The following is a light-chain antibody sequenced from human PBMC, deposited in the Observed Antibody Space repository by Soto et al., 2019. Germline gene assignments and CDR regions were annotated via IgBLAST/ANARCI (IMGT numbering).Light chain of an antibody. CDR3: SSYTSRSTWV. Sequence: QSVLTPPASVSGSPGPSITLSCTGTSSDVGRYTSVSWYQQHPGKVPKLMIYAVSNRPSGVSNRFSGSKSANTASLAISGLQAEDEADYYCSSYTSRSTWVFGGGTKLTVL. J-gene: IGLJ3*02. CDR1: SSDVGRYTS. V-gene: IGLV2-14*01. CDR2: AVS.